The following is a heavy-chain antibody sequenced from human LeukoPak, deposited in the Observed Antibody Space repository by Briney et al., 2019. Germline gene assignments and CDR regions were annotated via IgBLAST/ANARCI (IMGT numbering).Heavy chain of an antibody. J-gene: IGHJ4*02. V-gene: IGHV3-23*01. Sequence: PGGSLRLSCAASEFSFSNYAMSWVRQAPGKGLEWVSAISGSGDSTYYADSVKGRFTISRDNSKNTVSLQMNSLRGEDAAIYYCAKGRGDDWSGDCSSRILDYWGKGNLVTVSS. CDR2: ISGSGDST. CDR3: AKGRGDDWSGDCSSRILDY. CDR1: EFSFSNYA. D-gene: IGHD2-21*02.